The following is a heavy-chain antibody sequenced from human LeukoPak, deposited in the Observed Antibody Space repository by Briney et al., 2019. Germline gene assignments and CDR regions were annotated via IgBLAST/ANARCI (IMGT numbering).Heavy chain of an antibody. D-gene: IGHD3-3*01. CDR2: INHSGST. Sequence: PSETLSLTCAVYGGSFSGYYWSWIRQPPGKGLEWIGEINHSGSTNYNPSLKSRVTISVDTSKNQFSLKLSSVTAAGTAVYYCARSGYDFWSGRRGYYYYGTDVWGQGTTVTVSS. CDR1: GGSFSGYY. CDR3: ARSGYDFWSGRRGYYYYGTDV. J-gene: IGHJ6*02. V-gene: IGHV4-34*01.